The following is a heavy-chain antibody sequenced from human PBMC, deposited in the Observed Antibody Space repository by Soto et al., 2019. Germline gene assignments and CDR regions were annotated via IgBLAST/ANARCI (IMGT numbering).Heavy chain of an antibody. CDR1: GFSFSDYT. V-gene: IGHV3-21*01. J-gene: IGHJ6*03. D-gene: IGHD2-2*01. CDR2: ISGITSYT. CDR3: AREGVFCSGTGCRDSDHYMDF. Sequence: EVQLVESGGGLVKPGGSLRLSCAASGFSFSDYTMNWVRQAPGKGLECVSAISGITSYTYYADSLKGRFTVSRANAEKTLYRKMHSLRAEDTAVYYCAREGVFCSGTGCRDSDHYMDFWGKGTMVTVSS.